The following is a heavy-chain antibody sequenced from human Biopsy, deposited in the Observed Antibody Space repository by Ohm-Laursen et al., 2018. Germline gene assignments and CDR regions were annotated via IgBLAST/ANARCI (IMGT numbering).Heavy chain of an antibody. V-gene: IGHV1-2*02. J-gene: IGHJ3*02. CDR1: GYTFTDYS. D-gene: IGHD3-10*01. CDR3: AGDRMVTIITLVRADTFDI. Sequence: GASVKASCKASGYTFTDYSLHWVRQAPGQGLEWMGWVNPNSGATNYAQKFQGRVTMTSDTSISTAYIELRRLISDDTAVYFCAGDRMVTIITLVRADTFDIWGQGTLVSVSS. CDR2: VNPNSGAT.